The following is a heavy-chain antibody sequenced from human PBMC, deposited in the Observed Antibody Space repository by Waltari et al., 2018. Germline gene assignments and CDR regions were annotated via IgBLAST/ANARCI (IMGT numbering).Heavy chain of an antibody. CDR1: GYTFISYS. CDR2: ISTYNGNT. D-gene: IGHD3-10*01. Sequence: MVSCKASGYTFISYSITWVRQAPGQGLEWMGWISTYNGNTNYAQKLQGRVTLTTDTSTSTVYMELRSLRSDDTAVYYCTRGYGTYYGSGSYHYWGQGTLVTVSS. CDR3: TRGYGTYYGSGSYHY. J-gene: IGHJ4*02. V-gene: IGHV1-18*01.